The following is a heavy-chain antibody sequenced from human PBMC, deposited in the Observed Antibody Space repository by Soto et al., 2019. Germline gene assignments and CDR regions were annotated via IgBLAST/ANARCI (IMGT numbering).Heavy chain of an antibody. CDR3: ARTARVYSSSTGLAY. CDR1: GYTFTGYY. Sequence: ASVKVSCKASGYTFTGYYMHWVRQAPGQGLEWMGWINPNSGGTNYAQKFQGRVTMTRDTSISTAYMELSRLRSDDTAVYYCARTARVYSSSTGLAYWGQGTLATAS. CDR2: INPNSGGT. V-gene: IGHV1-2*02. J-gene: IGHJ4*02. D-gene: IGHD6-13*01.